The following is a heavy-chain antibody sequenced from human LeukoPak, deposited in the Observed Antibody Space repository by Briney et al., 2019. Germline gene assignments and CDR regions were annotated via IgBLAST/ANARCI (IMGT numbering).Heavy chain of an antibody. CDR1: GGSISSYY. CDR3: ASRAAAYYDILTGSEDYYFDY. D-gene: IGHD3-9*01. CDR2: IYYSGST. V-gene: IGHV4-59*08. Sequence: PSETLSLTCTVSGGSISSYYWSWIRQPPGKGLEWIGYIYYSGSTNYNPSLKSRVTISVDTSKSQFSLKLSSVTAADTAVYYCASRAAAYYDILTGSEDYYFDYWGQGTLVTVSS. J-gene: IGHJ4*02.